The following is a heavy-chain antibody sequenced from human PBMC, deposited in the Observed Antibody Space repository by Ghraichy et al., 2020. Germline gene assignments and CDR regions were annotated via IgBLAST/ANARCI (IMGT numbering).Heavy chain of an antibody. V-gene: IGHV6-1*01. CDR1: GDSVSSDSAA. CDR2: TYYRSKWYN. CDR3: ARALYYYASGSPYPFDY. Sequence: SQTLSLTCAISGDSVSSDSAAWNWIRQSPSRGLEWLGKTYYRSKWYNDYSVSVKSRITINPDTSRNQFSLQLNSVTPEDTAVYYCARALYYYASGSPYPFDYWGQGTLVTVSS. D-gene: IGHD3-10*01. J-gene: IGHJ4*02.